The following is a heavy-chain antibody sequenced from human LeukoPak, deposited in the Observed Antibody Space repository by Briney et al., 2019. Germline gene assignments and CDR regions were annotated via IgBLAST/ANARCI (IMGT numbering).Heavy chain of an antibody. CDR3: AKDGYAMVSFFDY. CDR2: ISGSGGNT. J-gene: IGHJ4*02. Sequence: GGSLRLSCAASGFTFSSYGMTWVRQAPGKGLEWVSGISGSGGNTYYADSVKGRFTISRDNSKNTLYLQLNSLRAEGTAVYYCAKDGYAMVSFFDYWGQGTLVSVSS. CDR1: GFTFSSYG. D-gene: IGHD4/OR15-4a*01. V-gene: IGHV3-23*01.